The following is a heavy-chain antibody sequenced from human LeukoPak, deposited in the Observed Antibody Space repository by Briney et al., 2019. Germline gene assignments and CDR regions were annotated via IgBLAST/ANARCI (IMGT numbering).Heavy chain of an antibody. Sequence: SETLSLTCAVYGGSFSGYYWTWIRQPPGKGLEWIGEINHGGSTNYNPSLKSRVIISIDTYTNHFSLKLSSVTAADTAIYYCARRQSPIGAAATRYFDLWGRGTLVSVSS. CDR1: GGSFSGYY. D-gene: IGHD6-13*01. CDR3: ARRQSPIGAAATRYFDL. J-gene: IGHJ2*01. CDR2: INHGGST. V-gene: IGHV4-34*01.